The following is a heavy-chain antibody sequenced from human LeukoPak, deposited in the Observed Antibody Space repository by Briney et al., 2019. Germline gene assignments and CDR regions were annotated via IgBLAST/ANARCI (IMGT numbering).Heavy chain of an antibody. CDR1: GGTFSSYA. D-gene: IGHD3-10*01. CDR3: ARDRFYYGSGSSMFDY. CDR2: IIPIFGTA. Sequence: ASVKVSCTASGGTFSSYAISWVRQAPGQGLEWMGGIIPIFGTANYAQKFQGRVTITADESTSTAYMELSSLRSEDTAVYYCARDRFYYGSGSSMFDYWGQGTLVTVSS. V-gene: IGHV1-69*13. J-gene: IGHJ4*02.